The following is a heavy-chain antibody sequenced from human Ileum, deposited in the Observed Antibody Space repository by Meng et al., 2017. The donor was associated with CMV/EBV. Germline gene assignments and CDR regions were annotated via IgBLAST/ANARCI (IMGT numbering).Heavy chain of an antibody. CDR1: GYTFTGYY. D-gene: IGHD3-10*01. V-gene: IGHV1-2*02. CDR3: AREGGSGSLYYFDY. CDR2: INPNSGGT. Sequence: SGYTFTGYYMHWVRQAPGQGLEWVGWINPNSGGTNYAQKFQGRVTMTRDTSISTAYMELSRLRSDDTAVYYCAREGGSGSLYYFDYWGQGTLVTVSS. J-gene: IGHJ4*02.